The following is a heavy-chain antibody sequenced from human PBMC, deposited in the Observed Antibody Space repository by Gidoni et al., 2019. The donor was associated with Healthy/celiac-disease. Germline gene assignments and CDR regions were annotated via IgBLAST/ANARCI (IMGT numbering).Heavy chain of an antibody. V-gene: IGHV4-38-2*02. D-gene: IGHD5-12*01. CDR3: ARDRGDGYNSDAFDI. CDR1: GYSISSGYY. Sequence: QVQLQESGPGLVKPSETLSLTCTVPGYSISSGYYWGWIRQPPGKGLEWIGSIYHSGSTYYHPSLKSRVTISVDTSKNQFSLKLSSVTAADTAVYYCARDRGDGYNSDAFDIWGQGTMVTVSS. J-gene: IGHJ3*02. CDR2: IYHSGST.